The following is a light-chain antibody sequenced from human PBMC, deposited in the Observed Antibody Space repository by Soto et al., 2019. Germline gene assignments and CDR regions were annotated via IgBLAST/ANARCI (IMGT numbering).Light chain of an antibody. CDR2: AAS. Sequence: DIQMTQSPSSLSASVGDRVTITCRVAQNIFSSFNWYQQQPGKAPTLLLYAASSLQRGVPSRFSGSGSGTDFTLTITSLQPEDFATYYCQQSYNSPPITFGQGTRLEI. CDR1: QNIFSS. J-gene: IGKJ5*01. V-gene: IGKV1-39*01. CDR3: QQSYNSPPIT.